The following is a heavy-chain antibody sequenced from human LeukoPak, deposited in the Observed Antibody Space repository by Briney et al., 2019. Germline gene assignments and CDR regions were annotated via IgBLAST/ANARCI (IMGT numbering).Heavy chain of an antibody. Sequence: GGSLRLSCAASGFTFSSYAMSWIRQAPGKGLEWVSAISGSGGSTYYADSVKGRFTISRDNSKKTLYLQMNSLRAEDTAVYYCAKDEAAMVYFDYGGQGTLVTVSS. D-gene: IGHD2-2*01. CDR2: ISGSGGST. J-gene: IGHJ4*02. CDR1: GFTFSSYA. V-gene: IGHV3-23*01. CDR3: AKDEAAMVYFDY.